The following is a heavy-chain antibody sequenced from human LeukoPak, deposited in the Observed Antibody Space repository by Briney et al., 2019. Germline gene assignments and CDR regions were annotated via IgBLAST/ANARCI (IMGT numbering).Heavy chain of an antibody. CDR3: AKYWVDTVLVPFDY. Sequence: PGGSLRLSCAASEFTFSSYAMSWVRQAPGKGLEWVSGIIANGVNTYYADSVQGRFTISRDNSKNTLYLQMNSLRAEDTAVYYCAKYWVDTVLVPFDYWGQGTLVTVSS. D-gene: IGHD5-18*01. V-gene: IGHV3-23*01. J-gene: IGHJ4*02. CDR2: IIANGVNT. CDR1: EFTFSSYA.